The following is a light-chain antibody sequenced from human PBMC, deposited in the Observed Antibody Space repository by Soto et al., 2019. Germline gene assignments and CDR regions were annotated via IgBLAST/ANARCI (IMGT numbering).Light chain of an antibody. Sequence: QSALAPPASVSGSPGQSITISCTGTSGFVGSFSLVSCYQQHPGKAPNVLISEGHRRPSGVPDRFSGSTSVNSASLTISGLQADDEADYYCCLYIGATTYVFGTGTRSPS. CDR2: EGH. CDR3: CLYIGATTYV. CDR1: SGFVGSFSL. J-gene: IGLJ1*01. V-gene: IGLV2-23*01.